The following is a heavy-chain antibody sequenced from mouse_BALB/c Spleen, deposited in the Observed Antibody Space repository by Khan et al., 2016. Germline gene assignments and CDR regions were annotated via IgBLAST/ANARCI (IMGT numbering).Heavy chain of an antibody. CDR1: GYSITSDYA. V-gene: IGHV3-2*02. J-gene: IGHJ1*01. CDR2: ISYSGST. D-gene: IGHD1-1*01. Sequence: EVQLQESGPGLVKPSQSLSLTCTVTGYSITSDYAWNWIRQFPGNKLEWMGYISYSGSTSYNPSLKSRISITRDTSKNQFFLQLNSVTTEDTATYYCARFYYGSSYWYFDVLGAGTTVTVSS. CDR3: ARFYYGSSYWYFDV.